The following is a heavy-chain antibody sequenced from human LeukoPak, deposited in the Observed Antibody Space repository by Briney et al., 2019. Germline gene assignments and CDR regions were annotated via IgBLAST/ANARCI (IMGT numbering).Heavy chain of an antibody. CDR3: ARTTEGGYTYNYFYYYYMDV. CDR2: IYYSGST. CDR1: GGSINSNNYY. Sequence: PSETLSLTCTVSGGSINSNNYYWAWIRQPPGKGLEWIGYIYYSGSTNYNPSLKSRVSISVDTSKNQFSLKLSSVTAADTAVYYCARTTEGGYTYNYFYYYYMDVWGKGTTVTISS. J-gene: IGHJ6*03. D-gene: IGHD5-18*01. V-gene: IGHV4-61*05.